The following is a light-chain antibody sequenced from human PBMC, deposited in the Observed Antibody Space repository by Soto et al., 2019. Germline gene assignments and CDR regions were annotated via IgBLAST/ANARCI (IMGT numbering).Light chain of an antibody. CDR3: ASWDDSLHGPV. Sequence: QSVLTQPPSASGTVGQRVTISCSGSSPNIGSNTVSWFQQLPRAAPKLLIYSNNQRPSGVPDRFSGSKSGTSGSLAISGLHSEDEADYNCASWDDSLHGPVFGGGTKVTVL. J-gene: IGLJ2*01. CDR1: SPNIGSNT. V-gene: IGLV1-44*01. CDR2: SNN.